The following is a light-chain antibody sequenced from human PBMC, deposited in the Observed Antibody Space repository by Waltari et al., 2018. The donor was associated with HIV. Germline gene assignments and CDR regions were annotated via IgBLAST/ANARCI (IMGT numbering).Light chain of an antibody. V-gene: IGKV1-39*01. CDR3: LQSYSAHRT. CDR1: QTISNN. CDR2: SAS. J-gene: IGKJ1*01. Sequence: DIQMTQPPSSLSSSIRDRVTIPCRASQTISNNLSSYHQKPGKHPKLLIYSASSSQNGVPSRCSGSGSGTDFTITSSSLQHEDVANYYCLQSYSAHRTFGQGTKVEIK.